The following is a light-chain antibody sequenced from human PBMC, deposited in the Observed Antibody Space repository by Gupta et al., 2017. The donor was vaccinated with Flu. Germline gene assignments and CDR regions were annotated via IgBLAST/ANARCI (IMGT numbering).Light chain of an antibody. CDR1: QSISTY. CDR3: QQYNTYLT. J-gene: IGKJ1*01. V-gene: IGKV1-5*03. Sequence: TLSASVGDRVTITCRASQSISTYLAWYQQKPGKAPKLLIYKASTLESGVPSRFSGSGSGTEFTLTISSLQPDDFASYYCQQYNTYLTFGQGTRVEVK. CDR2: KAS.